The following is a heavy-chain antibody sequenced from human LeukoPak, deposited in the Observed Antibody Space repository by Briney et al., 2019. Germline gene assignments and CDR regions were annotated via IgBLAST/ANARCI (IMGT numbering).Heavy chain of an antibody. V-gene: IGHV1-2*02. CDR1: GYIFTAYH. CDR2: INPYSGGT. Sequence: ASVKVSCKASGYIFTAYHMHWVRQAPGQGLEWMGWINPYSGGTKYALKFQGRVTLTTDTSISTAYMDLSRLTSDDTAVYYCAREGCSTSNCHVIGDDKWFDPWGQGNPGHRLL. J-gene: IGHJ5*02. CDR3: AREGCSTSNCHVIGDDKWFDP. D-gene: IGHD2-2*01.